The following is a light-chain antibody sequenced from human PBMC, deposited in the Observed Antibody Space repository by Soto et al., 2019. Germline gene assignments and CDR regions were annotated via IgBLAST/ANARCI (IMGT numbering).Light chain of an antibody. V-gene: IGLV1-47*01. CDR2: RND. CDR3: AAWDDSLSAVV. Sequence: QSVLTQPPSASGTPGQRVTISCSGSSSNIGSNYVYWYQQLPGSAPKLLIYRNDQRPSGVPDRFSGSKSGTSASLAISGLRSEDEADYYWAAWDDSLSAVVFGGGTKVTVL. J-gene: IGLJ2*01. CDR1: SSNIGSNY.